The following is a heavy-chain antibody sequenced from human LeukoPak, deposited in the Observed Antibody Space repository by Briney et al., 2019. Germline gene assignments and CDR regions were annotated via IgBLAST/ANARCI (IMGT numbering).Heavy chain of an antibody. CDR2: INHSGRT. V-gene: IGHV4-34*01. CDR3: ARGRGTIFGVVIIRYYGMDV. CDR1: GASFSGYY. D-gene: IGHD3-3*01. Sequence: PSETLSLTCAVYGASFSGYYWSWIRQPPGKGLEWIGEINHSGRTNYNPSLKSRVTISVDTSKDQFSLKLSSVTAADTAVYYCARGRGTIFGVVIIRYYGMDVWGQGTTVTVSS. J-gene: IGHJ6*02.